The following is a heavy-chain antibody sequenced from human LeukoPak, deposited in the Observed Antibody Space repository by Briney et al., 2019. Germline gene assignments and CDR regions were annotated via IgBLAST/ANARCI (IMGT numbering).Heavy chain of an antibody. J-gene: IGHJ4*02. V-gene: IGHV4-39*07. CDR2: IYYSGST. CDR3: ARVAAAYVAYYFDY. Sequence: SETLSLTCTVSGDSISSSSYYWGWIRQPPGKGLEWIGSIYYSGSTNYNPSLKSRVTISVDTSKNQFSLKLSSVTAADTAVYYCARVAAAYVAYYFDYWGQGTLVTVSS. D-gene: IGHD2-2*01. CDR1: GDSISSSSYY.